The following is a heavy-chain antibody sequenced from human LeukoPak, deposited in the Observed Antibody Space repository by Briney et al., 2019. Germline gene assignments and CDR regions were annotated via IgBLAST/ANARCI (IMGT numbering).Heavy chain of an antibody. Sequence: PSETLSLTCTVSGGSINLYYWSWIRQPPGKGLEWIGYFYDTRSPKYNPSLERRVTISVDMSRNQFSLNLTSVTAADTAVYYCARGRGSLTYWGQGTLATVSS. J-gene: IGHJ4*02. CDR2: FYDTRSP. V-gene: IGHV4-59*01. CDR3: ARGRGSLTY. CDR1: GGSINLYY. D-gene: IGHD3-10*01.